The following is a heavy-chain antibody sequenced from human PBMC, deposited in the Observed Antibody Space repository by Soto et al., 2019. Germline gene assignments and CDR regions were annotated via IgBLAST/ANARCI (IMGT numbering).Heavy chain of an antibody. D-gene: IGHD3-3*01. V-gene: IGHV3-30-3*01. J-gene: IGHJ4*02. CDR2: ISYDGSNK. Sequence: GGSLRLSCAASGFTFSSYAMHWVRQAPGKGLEWVAVISYDGSNKYYADSVKGRFTISRDNSKNTLYLQMNSLRAEDTAVYYCARVSESFWSGYYSIFDYWGQGTLVTVSS. CDR1: GFTFSSYA. CDR3: ARVSESFWSGYYSIFDY.